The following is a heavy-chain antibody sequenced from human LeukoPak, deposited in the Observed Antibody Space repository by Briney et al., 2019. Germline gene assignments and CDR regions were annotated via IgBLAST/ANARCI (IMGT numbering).Heavy chain of an antibody. CDR3: ARILSGSYYKYFDY. V-gene: IGHV2-70*11. D-gene: IGHD1-26*01. CDR2: IDWDDDK. Sequence: ESGPTLVNPTQTLTLTCTFSGFSLSTSGMCVSWIRQPPGKALEWLARIDWDDDKYYSTSLKTRLTISKDTSKNQVVLTMTNMDPVNTATYYCARILSGSYYKYFDYWGQGTLVTVSS. J-gene: IGHJ4*02. CDR1: GFSLSTSGMC.